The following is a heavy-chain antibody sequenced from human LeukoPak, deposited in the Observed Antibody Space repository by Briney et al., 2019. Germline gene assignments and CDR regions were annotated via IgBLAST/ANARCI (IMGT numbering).Heavy chain of an antibody. V-gene: IGHV4-4*07. Sequence: SETLSLTCTVSGGSISSYYWSWIRQPAGKGLEWIGRIYTSGSTNYNPSLKSRVTMSVDTSKNQFSLKLSSVTAADTAVYYCAGRYYYGSGHLENWFDPWGQGTLVTVSS. D-gene: IGHD3-10*01. CDR3: AGRYYYGSGHLENWFDP. J-gene: IGHJ5*02. CDR1: GGSISSYY. CDR2: IYTSGST.